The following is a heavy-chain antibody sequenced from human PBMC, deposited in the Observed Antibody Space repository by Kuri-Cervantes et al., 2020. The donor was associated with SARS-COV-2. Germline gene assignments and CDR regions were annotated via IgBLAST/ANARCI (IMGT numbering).Heavy chain of an antibody. V-gene: IGHV3-15*01. CDR1: GFTFSNYG. Sequence: GASLSLSCAASGFTFSNYGMHWVRQAPGKGLEWVGRVKNKSNGGTADYAAPVRGRITITRADSKNTLYLKMNSLKTGDTAIYDCTTDLDFWSGYFYWDYWGQGTLVTVSS. D-gene: IGHD3-3*01. CDR2: VKNKSNGGTA. CDR3: TTDLDFWSGYFYWDY. J-gene: IGHJ4*02.